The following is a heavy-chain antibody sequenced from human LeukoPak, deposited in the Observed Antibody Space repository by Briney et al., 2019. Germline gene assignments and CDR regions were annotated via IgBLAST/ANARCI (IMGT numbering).Heavy chain of an antibody. CDR3: ARVSGYDWESFYDY. V-gene: IGHV4-59*01. CDR1: GGSISSYY. CDR2: IYYSGST. D-gene: IGHD5-12*01. Sequence: SETLSLTCTVAGGSISSYYWSWIRQPPGKGLEWVGYIYYSGSTNYNPSLKSRVTISVDTSKNQFSLTLSSVTAADTAMYYCARVSGYDWESFYDYWGQGSLVTVSS. J-gene: IGHJ4*02.